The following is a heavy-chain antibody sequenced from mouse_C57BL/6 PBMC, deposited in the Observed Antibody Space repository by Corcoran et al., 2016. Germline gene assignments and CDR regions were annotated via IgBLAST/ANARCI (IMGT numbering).Heavy chain of an antibody. V-gene: IGHV1-66*01. J-gene: IGHJ4*01. D-gene: IGHD3-2*02. CDR2: IYPGSGNT. CDR1: GYSFTSYY. Sequence: QVQLQQSGPELVKPGASVKISCKASGYSFTSYYIHWVKQRPGQGLEWIGWIYPGSGNTKYNEKFKGKATLTADTSSSTAYMQLSSLTSEDSAVYYCARPPAAQSYSMDYWGQGTSVTVSS. CDR3: ARPPAAQSYSMDY.